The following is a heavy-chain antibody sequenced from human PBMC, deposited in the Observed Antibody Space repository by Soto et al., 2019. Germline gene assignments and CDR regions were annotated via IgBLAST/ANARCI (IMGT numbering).Heavy chain of an antibody. V-gene: IGHV3-33*01. Sequence: SLRLSCAASGFTFSSYGMHWVRQAPGKGLEWVAVIWYDGSNKYYADSVKGRFTISRDNSKNTLYLQLNSLRAEDTAVYYCARVGAAAGTVGLDYWGQGTLVTVPQ. CDR3: ARVGAAAGTVGLDY. J-gene: IGHJ4*02. CDR1: GFTFSSYG. CDR2: IWYDGSNK. D-gene: IGHD6-13*01.